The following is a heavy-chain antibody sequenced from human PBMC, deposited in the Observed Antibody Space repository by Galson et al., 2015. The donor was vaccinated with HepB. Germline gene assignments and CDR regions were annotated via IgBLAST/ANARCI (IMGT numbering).Heavy chain of an antibody. J-gene: IGHJ6*02. CDR1: GFTFSSYD. D-gene: IGHD6-13*01. CDR2: IRYDGSNK. Sequence: SLRLSCAASGFTFSSYDMHWVRQAPGKGLEWVAFIRYDGSNKYYADSVKGRFTISRDDSENTLFLQMNRLRAEDTAVYYCARNIATAGDYYYYYGVDVWGQGTTVTVSS. CDR3: ARNIATAGDYYYYYGVDV. V-gene: IGHV3-30*02.